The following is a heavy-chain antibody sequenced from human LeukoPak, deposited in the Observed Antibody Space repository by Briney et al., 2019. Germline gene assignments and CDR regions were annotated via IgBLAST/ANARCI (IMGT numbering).Heavy chain of an antibody. CDR1: GFTFSSYG. D-gene: IGHD3-3*01. Sequence: PGRSLRLSCAASGFTFSSYGMHWVRQAPGKGLEWVAAIWYDGGNKYYADPVKGRFTISRDNSKNTLYLQMNSLRAEDTAVYYRARLYDFWSGSYYWGQGTLVTVSS. J-gene: IGHJ4*02. CDR2: IWYDGGNK. V-gene: IGHV3-33*01. CDR3: ARLYDFWSGSYY.